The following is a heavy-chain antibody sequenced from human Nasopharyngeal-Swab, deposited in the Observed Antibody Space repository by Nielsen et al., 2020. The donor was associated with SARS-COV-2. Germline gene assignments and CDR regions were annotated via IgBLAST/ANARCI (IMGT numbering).Heavy chain of an antibody. J-gene: IGHJ6*02. V-gene: IGHV3-53*04. CDR1: GFTVSSNY. D-gene: IGHD3-9*01. CDR3: AGYDILTGSMDV. CDR2: IYSGGST. Sequence: GESLKISCAASGFTVSSNYMSWVRQAPGKGLEWVSVIYSGGSTYYADSVKGRFTISRHNSKNTLYLQMNSLRAEDTAVYYCAGYDILTGSMDVWGQGTTVTVSS.